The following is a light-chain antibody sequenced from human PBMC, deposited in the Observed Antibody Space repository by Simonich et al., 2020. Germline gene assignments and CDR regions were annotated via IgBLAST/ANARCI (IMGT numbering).Light chain of an antibody. CDR3: QQSYSTPYT. J-gene: IGKJ2*01. CDR1: QGISSW. V-gene: IGKV1-12*01. CDR2: AAS. Sequence: DIQMTQSPSSVSASVGDRVTITCRASQGISSWLAWYQKKPGKAPKLLIYAASSLQSGVPSRFSGSGSGTYFTLTISSLQPEDFATYYCQQSYSTPYTFGQGTKLEIK.